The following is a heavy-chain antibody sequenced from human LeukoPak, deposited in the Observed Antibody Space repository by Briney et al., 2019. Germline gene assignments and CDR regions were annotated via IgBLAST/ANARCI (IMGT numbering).Heavy chain of an antibody. Sequence: RASVKVSCKASGGTFSSYAISWVRQAPGQGLEWMGRIIPILGIANYAQKFQGRVTITADKSTSTAYMELSSLRSEDTAVYYCARGYSSSSRFDYWGQGTLVIVSS. J-gene: IGHJ4*02. D-gene: IGHD6-13*01. CDR3: ARGYSSSSRFDY. CDR2: IIPILGIA. CDR1: GGTFSSYA. V-gene: IGHV1-69*04.